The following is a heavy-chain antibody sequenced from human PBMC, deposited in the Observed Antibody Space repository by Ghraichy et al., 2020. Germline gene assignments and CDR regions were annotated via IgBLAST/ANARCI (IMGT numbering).Heavy chain of an antibody. CDR1: GFTFSSYW. CDR2: IKQDGSEK. Sequence: GGSLRLSCAASGFTFSSYWMSWIRQAPGKGLEWVANIKQDGSEKYYVDSVKGRFTISRDNAKNSLYLQMNSLRAEDTAVYYCARDPVEMATTRGYWGQGTLVTVSS. J-gene: IGHJ4*02. CDR3: ARDPVEMATTRGY. D-gene: IGHD5-24*01. V-gene: IGHV3-7*01.